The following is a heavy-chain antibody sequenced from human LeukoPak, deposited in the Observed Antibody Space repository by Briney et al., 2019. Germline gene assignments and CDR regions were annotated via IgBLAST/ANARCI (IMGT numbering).Heavy chain of an antibody. Sequence: KASETLSLTCTVPGGSISSYYWTWIRQPAGKGLEWIGRIYTTGSTNYNPSLNSRVTMSVDTSKNQFSLKLSSVTAADTAVYYCARLIAVAGKAGFDYWGQGTLVTVSS. CDR1: GGSISSYY. CDR3: ARLIAVAGKAGFDY. V-gene: IGHV4-4*07. D-gene: IGHD6-19*01. CDR2: IYTTGST. J-gene: IGHJ4*02.